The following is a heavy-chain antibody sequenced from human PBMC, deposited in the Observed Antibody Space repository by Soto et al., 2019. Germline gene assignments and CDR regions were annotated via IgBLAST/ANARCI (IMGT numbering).Heavy chain of an antibody. CDR2: INPNSGGT. CDR1: GYTFTGYY. J-gene: IGHJ4*02. V-gene: IGHV1-2*04. CDR3: ARGRRGYSYVYYFDY. D-gene: IGHD5-18*01. Sequence: ASVKVSCKASGYTFTGYYMHWVRQAPGQGLEWMGWINPNSGGTNYAQKFQGWATMTRDTSISTAYMELSRLRSDDTAVYYCARGRRGYSYVYYFDYWGQGTLVTVSS.